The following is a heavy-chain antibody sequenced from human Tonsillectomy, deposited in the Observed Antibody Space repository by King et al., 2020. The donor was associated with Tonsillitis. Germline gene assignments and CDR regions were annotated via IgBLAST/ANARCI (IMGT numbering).Heavy chain of an antibody. CDR2: INPNGGRT. J-gene: IGHJ4*02. V-gene: IGHV1-46*01. CDR1: GYTFTSYY. CDR3: ARHGPPYCSGGSCYSHFDY. Sequence: QLVQSGAEVKKPGASVKVSCKTSGYTFTSYYMHWVRQAPGQGLEWMGIINPNGGRTSDAQKFQGRVTMTSDTSTSTVYMELRRLGSEDTAVYYLARHGPPYCSGGSCYSHFDYWGQGTLVTVSS. D-gene: IGHD2-15*01.